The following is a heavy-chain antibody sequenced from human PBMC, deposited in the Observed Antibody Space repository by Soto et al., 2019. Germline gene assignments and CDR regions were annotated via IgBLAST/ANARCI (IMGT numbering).Heavy chain of an antibody. J-gene: IGHJ4*02. Sequence: PSETLSLTCTVSGGSISSGGYYWSWIRQHPGKGLEWIGYIYYSGSTYYNPSLKSRVTISVDTSKNQFSLKLSSVTAADTAVYCCARGRYSSSWSRVYYFDYWGQGTLVTVSS. D-gene: IGHD6-13*01. CDR2: IYYSGST. CDR1: GGSISSGGYY. V-gene: IGHV4-31*03. CDR3: ARGRYSSSWSRVYYFDY.